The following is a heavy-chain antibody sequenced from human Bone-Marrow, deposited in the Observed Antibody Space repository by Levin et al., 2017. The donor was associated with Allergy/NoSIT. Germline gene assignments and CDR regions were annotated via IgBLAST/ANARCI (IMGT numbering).Heavy chain of an antibody. Sequence: ASQTLSLTCAVSGDSFTNAHWWSWVRQPPGQGLEWIGEIYHSGTTNYIPSLKSRVTISIDKSKNHFSLRLSSVTAADTALYYCARSPSGSSSRFFDLWGQGTVVTVSS. D-gene: IGHD6-19*01. CDR2: IYHSGTT. J-gene: IGHJ3*01. V-gene: IGHV4-4*02. CDR3: ARSPSGSSSRFFDL. CDR1: GDSFTNAHW.